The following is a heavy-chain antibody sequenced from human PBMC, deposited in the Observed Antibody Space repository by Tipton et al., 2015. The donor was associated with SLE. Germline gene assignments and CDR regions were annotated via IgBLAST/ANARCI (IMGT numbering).Heavy chain of an antibody. CDR1: GYSISSHY. Sequence: TLSLTCAVSGYSISSHYWSWIRQPPGKGLEWIGYIYYSGSTNYNPSLKSRGTISVDTSKNQFSLKLSSVTAADTAVYYCARESPGYSSGWIDYWGQGTLVTVSS. V-gene: IGHV4-59*11. CDR3: ARESPGYSSGWIDY. D-gene: IGHD6-19*01. J-gene: IGHJ4*02. CDR2: IYYSGST.